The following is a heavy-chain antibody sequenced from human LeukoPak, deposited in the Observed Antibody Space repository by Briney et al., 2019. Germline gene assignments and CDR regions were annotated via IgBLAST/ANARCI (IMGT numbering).Heavy chain of an antibody. CDR2: ISGSGGSR. CDR3: AKAGRVYQLPGY. Sequence: GGSLRLSCVASGCTFSSYAMSWVRQAPGEGLEWVAGISGSGGSRYCAVSVKGRFTMTRDNSKNTLYQQMNSQRAEDRAVYYCAKAGRVYQLPGYWGQGTLVTVSS. CDR1: GCTFSSYA. D-gene: IGHD2-2*01. J-gene: IGHJ4*02. V-gene: IGHV3-23*01.